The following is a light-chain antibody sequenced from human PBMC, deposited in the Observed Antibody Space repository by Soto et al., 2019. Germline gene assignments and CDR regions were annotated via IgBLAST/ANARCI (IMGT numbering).Light chain of an antibody. CDR3: QQYHSSPIT. CDR2: WAS. Sequence: DIVMTQSPDSLAVSLGESATINCKSSQSVLYSSNNKNYLAWYQQKPGQPPKLLIYWASTREFGVPDRFSGSGSGTDFTLTISSLQAEDVALYYCQQYHSSPITFGPGTKVDIK. J-gene: IGKJ3*01. CDR1: QSVLYSSNNKNY. V-gene: IGKV4-1*01.